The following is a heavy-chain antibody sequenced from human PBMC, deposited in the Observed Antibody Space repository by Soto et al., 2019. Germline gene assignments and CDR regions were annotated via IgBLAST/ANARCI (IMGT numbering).Heavy chain of an antibody. CDR3: ARHLLLYGSGSYSPYYYGMDV. Sequence: PGESLKISCKGSGYSFTSYWISWVRQMPGKGLEWMGRIDPSDSYTNYSPSFQGHVTISADKSISTAYLQWSSLKASDTAMYYCARHLLLYGSGSYSPYYYGMDVWGQGTTVTV. CDR1: GYSFTSYW. V-gene: IGHV5-10-1*01. J-gene: IGHJ6*02. D-gene: IGHD3-10*01. CDR2: IDPSDSYT.